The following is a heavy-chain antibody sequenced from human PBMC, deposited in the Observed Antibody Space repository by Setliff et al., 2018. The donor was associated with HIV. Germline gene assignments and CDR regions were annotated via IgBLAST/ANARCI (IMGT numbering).Heavy chain of an antibody. CDR1: GFTLADYA. CDR2: IRNIAYGEAI. Sequence: GGSLRLSCTASGFTLADYALSWVRQALGKGLECVGFIRNIAYGEAIEYAASVKDRFTISRDNSKNIAYLQMNNLKTEDTAVYYGTRGGGSNQYYFDYWGQGVPVTVSS. J-gene: IGHJ4*02. D-gene: IGHD6-13*01. CDR3: TRGGGSNQYYFDY. V-gene: IGHV3-49*04.